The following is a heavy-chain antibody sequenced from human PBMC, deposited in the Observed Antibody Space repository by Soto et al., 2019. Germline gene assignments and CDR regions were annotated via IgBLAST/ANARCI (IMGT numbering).Heavy chain of an antibody. V-gene: IGHV1-3*01. CDR2: INAGNGNT. CDR3: ARAMASIVAPFGYIDV. D-gene: IGHD5-12*01. J-gene: IGHJ6*03. Sequence: QVQLVQSGAEVKKPGASVKVSCKASGYTFTSYAVHWVRQAPGQRLEWMGWINAGNGNTKYSQKFQGRVSITSDTTASTAYMELSSLRSEDTAVYYCARAMASIVAPFGYIDVWGKGTTVPVSS. CDR1: GYTFTSYA.